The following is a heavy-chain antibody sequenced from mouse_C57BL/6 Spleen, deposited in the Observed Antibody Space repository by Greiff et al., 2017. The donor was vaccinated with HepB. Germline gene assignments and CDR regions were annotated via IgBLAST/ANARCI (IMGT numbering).Heavy chain of an antibody. CDR3: ARSGSSYEYYAMDY. J-gene: IGHJ4*01. V-gene: IGHV1-18*01. CDR1: GYTFTGYN. CDR2: INPNNGGT. D-gene: IGHD1-1*01. Sequence: VQLQQSGPELVKPGASVKIPCKASGYTFTGYNMDWVKQSHGKSLEWIGDINPNNGGTIYNQKFKGKTTLTVDKSSSTAYMELRSLTSEDTAVYYCARSGSSYEYYAMDYWGQGTSVTVSS.